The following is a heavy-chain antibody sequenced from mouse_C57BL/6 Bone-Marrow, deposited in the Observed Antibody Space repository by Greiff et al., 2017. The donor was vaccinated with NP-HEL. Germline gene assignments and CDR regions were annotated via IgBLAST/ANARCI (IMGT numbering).Heavy chain of an antibody. D-gene: IGHD1-1*01. CDR2: ISSGSSTI. V-gene: IGHV5-17*01. J-gene: IGHJ4*01. CDR3: ARRRFTTVVAGAMDY. Sequence: DVQLVESGGGLVKPGGSLKLSCAASGFTFSDYGMHWVRQAPEKGLEWVAYISSGSSTIYYADTVKGRFTISRDNAKNTLFLQMTSLRSEDTAMYYCARRRFTTVVAGAMDYWGQGTSVTVSS. CDR1: GFTFSDYG.